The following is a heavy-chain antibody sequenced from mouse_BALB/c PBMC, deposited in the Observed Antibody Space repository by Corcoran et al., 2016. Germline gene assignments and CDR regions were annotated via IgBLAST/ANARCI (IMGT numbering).Heavy chain of an antibody. Sequence: EVQLQQSGAELVKPGASVNLSSTASGFNIKDTNMHWVKQRPEQALEWLGRIDPANGNTKNYPKFQGKATITADTSSSTAYLQLSSLTSADTAVYYCARVTTLYALDYWGQGASVTVSS. J-gene: IGHJ4*01. CDR3: ARVTTLYALDY. CDR1: GFNIKDTN. D-gene: IGHD2-12*01. CDR2: IDPANGNT. V-gene: IGHV14-3*02.